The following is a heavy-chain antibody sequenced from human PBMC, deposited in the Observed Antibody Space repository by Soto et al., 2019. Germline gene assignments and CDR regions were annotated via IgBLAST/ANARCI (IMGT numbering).Heavy chain of an antibody. D-gene: IGHD3-10*01. CDR2: ISGSGGST. Sequence: EVQLLESGGGLVQSGGSLSLSCAASGFTFSSYAMSWVRPAPGKGLEWVSAISGSGGSTYYADSVKGRFTISRDNSNNTQYLHMNSPRAEDTAVDYCAKDNVWIGELLSVSQAVSVFGYWGQGTLVTVSS. V-gene: IGHV3-23*01. CDR3: AKDNVWIGELLSVSQAVSVFGY. J-gene: IGHJ4*02. CDR1: GFTFSSYA.